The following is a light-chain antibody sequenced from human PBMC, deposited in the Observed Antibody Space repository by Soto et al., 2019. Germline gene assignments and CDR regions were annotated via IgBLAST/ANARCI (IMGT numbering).Light chain of an antibody. CDR3: QQYNSAPRT. CDR1: QGISKY. V-gene: IGKV1-27*01. Sequence: DIQMTQSPSSLSASVGDRVTITCRASQGISKYLAWYQQKPGKVPKLLIYAASTLQSGVPSRFSGSGSGTDFTLTISSLQPEDVATYYCQQYNSAPRTFGGGTKVEIK. CDR2: AAS. J-gene: IGKJ4*01.